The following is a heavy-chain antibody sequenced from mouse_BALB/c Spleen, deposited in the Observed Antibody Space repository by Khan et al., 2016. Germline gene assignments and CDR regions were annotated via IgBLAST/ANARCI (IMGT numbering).Heavy chain of an antibody. J-gene: IGHJ4*01. D-gene: IGHD2-10*02. CDR3: ARWYGNYAFDY. CDR1: GYTFTNYG. Sequence: QIQLVQSGPELKKPGETVKISCKASGYTFTNYGVHWVKQAPGKGLKWMGWINTNTGAPTYAEEFKGRFALSLETSASTAFLQIDNLKNEDTATYFCARWYGNYAFDYWGQGTSVTVSS. V-gene: IGHV9-3*02. CDR2: INTNTGAP.